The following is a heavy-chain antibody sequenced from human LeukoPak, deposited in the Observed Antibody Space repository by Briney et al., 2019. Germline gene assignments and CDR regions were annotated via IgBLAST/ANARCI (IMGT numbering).Heavy chain of an antibody. Sequence: GRSLRLSCAASGFTFSSYSMNWVRQAPGKGLEWVSYISSSSSTIYYADSVKGRFTISRDNAKNSLYLQMNSLRAEDTAVYYCARLPAGAHNVAFDIWGQGTMVTVSS. CDR1: GFTFSSYS. J-gene: IGHJ3*02. D-gene: IGHD1-14*01. V-gene: IGHV3-48*01. CDR2: ISSSSSTI. CDR3: ARLPAGAHNVAFDI.